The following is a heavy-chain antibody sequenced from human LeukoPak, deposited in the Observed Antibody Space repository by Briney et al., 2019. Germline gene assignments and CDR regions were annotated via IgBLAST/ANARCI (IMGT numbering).Heavy chain of an antibody. D-gene: IGHD6-13*01. CDR3: ARAGPSSSWHQFDY. J-gene: IGHJ4*02. CDR2: IYSGGRT. Sequence: GGSLRLSCAASEFSFITYWMSWVRQAPGKGLEWVSVIYSGGRTYYADSVKGRFTISRDNSKNTLYLQMNRLRAEDTAVYYCARAGPSSSWHQFDYWGQGTLVTVSS. CDR1: EFSFITYW. V-gene: IGHV3-66*01.